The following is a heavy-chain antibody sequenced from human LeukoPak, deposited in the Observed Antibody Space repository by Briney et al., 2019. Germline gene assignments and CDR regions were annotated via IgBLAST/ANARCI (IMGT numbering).Heavy chain of an antibody. D-gene: IGHD3-10*01. CDR1: GYSISSGYY. V-gene: IGHV4-38-2*02. J-gene: IGHJ4*02. Sequence: SETLSLTCTVSGYSISSGYYWGWIRQPPGKGLEWIGSIYHSGSTYYNPSLKSRVTISVDTSKNQFSLKLSSVTAADTAVYYCAGDHQLRGVSLFDYWGQGTLVTVSS. CDR2: IYHSGST. CDR3: AGDHQLRGVSLFDY.